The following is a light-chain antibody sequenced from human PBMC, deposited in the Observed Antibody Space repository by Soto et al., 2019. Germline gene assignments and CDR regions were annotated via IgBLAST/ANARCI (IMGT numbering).Light chain of an antibody. CDR1: QSISSW. CDR2: DAS. Sequence: DIQMTQSPSTLSASVGDRVTITCRASQSISSWLAWYQQKPGKAPKLLIYDASSLESGVPSRFSGSGSATEFTLTISSLQPDDFATYYCQQYNNYWTFAQGTRVEIK. V-gene: IGKV1-5*01. J-gene: IGKJ1*01. CDR3: QQYNNYWT.